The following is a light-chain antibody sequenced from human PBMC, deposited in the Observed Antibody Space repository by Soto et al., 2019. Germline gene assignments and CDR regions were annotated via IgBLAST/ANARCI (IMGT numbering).Light chain of an antibody. CDR2: DAS. Sequence: EIVLTQSPATLSLSPGERATLSCRASQSVNNYLAWYQHKPGQAPRLLIYDASKRANGIPPRFGGSGSGTDFTLTISSLEPEDFAVYYCQQRSNWLTFGGGTKVEIK. V-gene: IGKV3-11*01. CDR3: QQRSNWLT. J-gene: IGKJ4*01. CDR1: QSVNNY.